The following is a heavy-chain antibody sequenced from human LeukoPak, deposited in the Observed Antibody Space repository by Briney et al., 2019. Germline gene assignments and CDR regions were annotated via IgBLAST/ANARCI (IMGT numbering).Heavy chain of an antibody. D-gene: IGHD6-6*01. V-gene: IGHV4-59*01. J-gene: IGHJ6*03. Sequence: SETLSLTCTVSGGSISSYYWSWIRQPPGKGLEWIGYIYYSGSTNYNPPLKSRVTISVDTSKNQFSLKLSSVTAADTAVYYCARAGSSSSYYYYYMDVWGKGTTVTVSS. CDR3: ARAGSSSSYYYYYMDV. CDR1: GGSISSYY. CDR2: IYYSGST.